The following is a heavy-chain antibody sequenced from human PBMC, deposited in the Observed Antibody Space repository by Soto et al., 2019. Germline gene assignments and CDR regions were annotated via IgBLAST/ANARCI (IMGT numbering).Heavy chain of an antibody. CDR3: ARAPPWMAVDY. CDR1: GGSISSYY. J-gene: IGHJ4*02. D-gene: IGHD2-2*03. CDR2: IYYSGST. Sequence: QVQLQESGPGLVKPSETLSLTCTVSGGSISSYYWSWIRQPPGKGLEWIGYIYYSGSTNYNPSLKRRVTISVDTSKNQFSLKLSSVTAADTAVYYCARAPPWMAVDYWGQGTLVTVSS. V-gene: IGHV4-59*01.